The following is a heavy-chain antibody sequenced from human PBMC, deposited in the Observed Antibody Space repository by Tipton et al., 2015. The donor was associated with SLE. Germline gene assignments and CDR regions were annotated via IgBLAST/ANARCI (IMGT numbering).Heavy chain of an antibody. J-gene: IGHJ3*02. V-gene: IGHV3-30*02. D-gene: IGHD6-13*01. CDR1: GFTFSSYG. Sequence: SLRLSCAASGFTFSSYGMHWVRQAPGKGLEWVAFIRYDGSNKYYADSVKGRFTISRDNSKNTLYLQMNSLRAEDTAVYYCAKDFPYSSSWAPDAFDIWGQGTMVTVSS. CDR2: IRYDGSNK. CDR3: AKDFPYSSSWAPDAFDI.